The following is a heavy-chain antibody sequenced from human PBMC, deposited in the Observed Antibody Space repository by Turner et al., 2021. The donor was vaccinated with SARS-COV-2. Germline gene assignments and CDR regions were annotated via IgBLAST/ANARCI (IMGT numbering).Heavy chain of an antibody. V-gene: IGHV3-7*01. D-gene: IGHD2-21*01. CDR3: WGWLGYCRDMDV. J-gene: IGHJ6*02. CDR1: GFNFSYYW. CDR2: IKQDGSEK. Sequence: GYLRLTCAASGFNFSYYWMSWVRQAPGKGLEWVANIKQDGSEKYYVVFQTEDFIRDIGVTRVQTCALPILSSDNSRYGCARWGWLGYCRDMDVWGQGTTVIVSS.